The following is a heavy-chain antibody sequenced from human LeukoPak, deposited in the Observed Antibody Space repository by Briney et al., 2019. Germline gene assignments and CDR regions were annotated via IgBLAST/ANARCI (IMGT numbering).Heavy chain of an antibody. CDR3: ARGKNYYDSSGNWFDP. CDR1: GFTVSSNY. J-gene: IGHJ5*02. CDR2: IYSGGST. D-gene: IGHD3-22*01. Sequence: GGSLRLSCAASGFTVSSNYMSWVRQAPGKGLEWVSVIYSGGSTYYADSVKGRFTTSRDNSKNTLYLQMNSLRAEDTAVYYCARGKNYYDSSGNWFDPWGQGTLVTVSS. V-gene: IGHV3-66*02.